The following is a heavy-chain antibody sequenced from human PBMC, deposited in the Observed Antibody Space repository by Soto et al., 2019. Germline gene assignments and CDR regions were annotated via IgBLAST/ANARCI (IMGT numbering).Heavy chain of an antibody. D-gene: IGHD3-22*01. V-gene: IGHV1-18*01. J-gene: IGHJ4*02. CDR1: GYTFTSYG. Sequence: ASVKVSCKASGYTFTSYGISWVRQAPGQGLEWVGWISAYNGNTNYAQKLQGRVTMTTDTSTSTAYMELRSLRSDDTAVYYCARHPGGYYDSSGYYSYWGQGTLVTVSS. CDR2: ISAYNGNT. CDR3: ARHPGGYYDSSGYYSY.